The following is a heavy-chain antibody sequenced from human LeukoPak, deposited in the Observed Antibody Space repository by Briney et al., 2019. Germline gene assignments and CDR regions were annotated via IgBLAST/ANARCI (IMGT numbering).Heavy chain of an antibody. CDR3: AREVTSERGDDAFDI. J-gene: IGHJ3*02. CDR1: GFTFSDHA. CDR2: ISGSGGST. V-gene: IGHV3-23*01. D-gene: IGHD1-1*01. Sequence: GGSLRLSCAASGFTFSDHAMSWVRQAPGKGLEWVSAISGSGGSTYYADSVKGRFTISRDNSKNTLYLQMNSLRAEDTAVYYCAREVTSERGDDAFDIWGQGTMVTVSS.